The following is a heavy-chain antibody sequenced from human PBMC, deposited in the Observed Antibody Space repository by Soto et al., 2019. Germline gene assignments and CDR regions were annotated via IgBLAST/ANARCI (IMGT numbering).Heavy chain of an antibody. CDR1: GYTFTSYD. CDR2: MNPNSGNT. Sequence: GASVKVSCKASGYTFTSYDINWVRQATGQGLEWMGWMNPNSGNTGYAQKFQGRVTMTRNTSISTAYMELSSLRSEDTAVYYCARVGMKDTIFVVVKQLYGGWFDPWGQGTLVTVSS. J-gene: IGHJ5*02. D-gene: IGHD3-3*01. V-gene: IGHV1-8*01. CDR3: ARVGMKDTIFVVVKQLYGGWFDP.